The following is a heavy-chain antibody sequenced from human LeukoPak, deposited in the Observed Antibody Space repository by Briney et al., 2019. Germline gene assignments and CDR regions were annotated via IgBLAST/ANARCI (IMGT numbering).Heavy chain of an antibody. D-gene: IGHD3-22*01. Sequence: GGSLRLSCAASGFTFSSYAMSWVRQAPGKGLEWVSGISGSGGSTYYADSVKGRFTISRDNSKNTLYLQMNSLRAEDTAVYYCAKGAKRITMIVVVPFDYWGQGAPVTVSS. CDR3: AKGAKRITMIVVVPFDY. CDR1: GFTFSSYA. CDR2: ISGSGGST. J-gene: IGHJ4*02. V-gene: IGHV3-23*01.